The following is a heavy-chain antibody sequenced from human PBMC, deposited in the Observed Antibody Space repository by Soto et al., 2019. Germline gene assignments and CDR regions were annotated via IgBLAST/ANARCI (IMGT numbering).Heavy chain of an antibody. V-gene: IGHV4-39*01. J-gene: IGHJ4*02. CDR2: IYYSGST. D-gene: IGHD4-17*01. CDR1: GDSISSSSYF. Sequence: ASETLSLTCTVSGDSISSSSYFWGWVRQPPGKGLEWIGSIYYSGSTYYNPSLKSRVTISVDTSKNQFSLKLSSVTAADAAVYYCASDYGDYVIGYWGQGTLVTVSS. CDR3: ASDYGDYVIGY.